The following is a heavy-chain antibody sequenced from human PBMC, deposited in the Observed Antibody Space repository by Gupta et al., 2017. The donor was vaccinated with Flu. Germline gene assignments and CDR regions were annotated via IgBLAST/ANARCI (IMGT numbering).Heavy chain of an antibody. CDR2: IIPILGIA. J-gene: IGHJ4*02. D-gene: IGHD2-21*02. CDR3: ARDLYCGGDCYTFDY. Sequence: QVQLVQSGAEVKKPGSSVKVSCKASGGTFSSYTISWVRQAPGQGLEWMGRIIPILGIANYAQKFQGRVTITADKSTSTAYMELSSLRSEDTAVYYCARDLYCGGDCYTFDYWGQGTLVTVSS. V-gene: IGHV1-69*08. CDR1: GGTFSSYT.